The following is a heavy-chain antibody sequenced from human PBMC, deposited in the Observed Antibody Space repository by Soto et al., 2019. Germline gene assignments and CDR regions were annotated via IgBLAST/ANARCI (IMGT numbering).Heavy chain of an antibody. V-gene: IGHV3-23*01. CDR2: ISGGGDAT. J-gene: IGHJ2*01. Sequence: EVQLLESGGGLVQPGGSLRLSCAASGFTFISYAMNWVRQAPGKGLQWVSAISGGGDATFYADSVKGRFTISRDNSRNTVTLQMSSLGADDTAVYYCARNVPGSTTRPDYWYFDLWGRGTLVTVSS. CDR3: ARNVPGSTTRPDYWYFDL. D-gene: IGHD3-10*02. CDR1: GFTFISYA.